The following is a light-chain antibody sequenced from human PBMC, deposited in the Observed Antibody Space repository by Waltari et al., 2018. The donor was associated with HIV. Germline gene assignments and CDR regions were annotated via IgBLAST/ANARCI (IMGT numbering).Light chain of an antibody. J-gene: IGKJ2*01. CDR3: MQGTHWPYT. CDR2: RVS. Sequence: VVMTQSPFSLPATLGQPASIACSSSQSVVHGDGNTYLNWFHQRPGQSPRRLIYRVSNRDSGVPDRISGSGSGNDFTLKISRVEAEDVGVYYCMQGTHWPYTFGQGTKLEIK. CDR1: QSVVHGDGNTY. V-gene: IGKV2-30*02.